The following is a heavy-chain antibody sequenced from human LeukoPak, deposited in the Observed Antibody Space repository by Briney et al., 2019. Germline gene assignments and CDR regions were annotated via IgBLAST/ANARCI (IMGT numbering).Heavy chain of an antibody. D-gene: IGHD6-19*01. CDR3: ARFPSSGWIDY. CDR2: IYTGGST. J-gene: IGHJ4*02. V-gene: IGHV4-61*02. Sequence: SQTLSLTCTVSGGSISSGNYRWSWIRQPAGKGLEWIGRIYTGGSTNYNPSFKSRLTISLDKSKNQFSLKLTSVTAADSAVYYCARFPSSGWIDYWGQGTLVTVSS. CDR1: GGSISSGNYR.